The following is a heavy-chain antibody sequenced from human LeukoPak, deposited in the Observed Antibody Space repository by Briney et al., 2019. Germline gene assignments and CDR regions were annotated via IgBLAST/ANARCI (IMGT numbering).Heavy chain of an antibody. D-gene: IGHD5-12*01. V-gene: IGHV4-39*07. CDR1: GGSISSSNYY. CDR3: ARDGRAATIAQGFFGY. Sequence: PSETLSLACIVSGGSISSSNYYWGWIRQSPGKGLEWIGSIYSRGSTYYNPSLKSRVIVSSDMSKNQFSLMLNSVTAADTAVYYCARDGRAATIAQGFFGYWGQGTLVTVSS. J-gene: IGHJ4*02. CDR2: IYSRGST.